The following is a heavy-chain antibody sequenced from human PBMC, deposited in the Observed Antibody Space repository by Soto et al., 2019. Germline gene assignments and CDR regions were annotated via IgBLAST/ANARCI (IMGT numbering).Heavy chain of an antibody. D-gene: IGHD2-15*01. V-gene: IGHV3-23*01. CDR3: AKVGGYCSGGSCTPGAFDI. J-gene: IGHJ3*02. Sequence: GGSLRLSCAASGFTFSSYAMSWVRQAPGKGLEWVSAISGSGGSTYYADSVKGRFTISRDNSKNTLYLQMNSLRAEDTAVYYCAKVGGYCSGGSCTPGAFDIWGQGTMVTVSS. CDR1: GFTFSSYA. CDR2: ISGSGGST.